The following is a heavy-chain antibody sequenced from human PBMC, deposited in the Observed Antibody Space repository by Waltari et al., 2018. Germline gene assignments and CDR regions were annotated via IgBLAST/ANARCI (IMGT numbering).Heavy chain of an antibody. CDR3: AKAFRGYSGSYFDS. D-gene: IGHD5-12*01. Sequence: EVQLLESGGGLVQPGGSLRLSCAASGFSFGGFGMHWVRQAPGKGLEWVSGLSGSGATTYYTDSVRGRFTVSRDNNRNTGYLQMNSLRAEDTAVYYCAKAFRGYSGSYFDSWGRGTLVAVSA. V-gene: IGHV3-23*01. J-gene: IGHJ4*02. CDR1: GFSFGGFG. CDR2: LSGSGATT.